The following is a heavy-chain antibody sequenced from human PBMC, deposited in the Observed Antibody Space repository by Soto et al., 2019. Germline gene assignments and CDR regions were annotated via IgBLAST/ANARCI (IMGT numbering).Heavy chain of an antibody. J-gene: IGHJ6*02. CDR1: GYPFTVYY. CDR2: INPNSGGT. D-gene: IGHD3-3*01. V-gene: IGHV1-2*02. CDR3: ARDQGYDFWSGYYYYYYYGMDV. Sequence: ASVKVSCKASGYPFTVYYMHWVGQAPGQGLEWMGWINPNSGGTNYAQKFQGRVTMTRDTSISTAYMELSRLRSDDTAVYYCARDQGYDFWSGYYYYYYYGMDVWGQGTTGTVSS.